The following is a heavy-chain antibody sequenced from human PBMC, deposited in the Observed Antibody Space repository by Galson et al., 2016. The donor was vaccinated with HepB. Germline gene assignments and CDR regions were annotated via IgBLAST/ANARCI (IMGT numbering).Heavy chain of an antibody. V-gene: IGHV3-48*01. CDR1: GFIFSNYH. J-gene: IGHJ4*02. CDR3: ASEFDLGTGSYPS. D-gene: IGHD1/OR15-1a*01. CDR2: VSARSNII. Sequence: SLRLSCAAPGFIFSNYHMNWVRQPPGKGLEWVACVSARSNIIYYSESMKGRLTISRDNAKNSVYLQMNSLGVEDTAMYYCASEFDLGTGSYPSWGQGTLVSVSS.